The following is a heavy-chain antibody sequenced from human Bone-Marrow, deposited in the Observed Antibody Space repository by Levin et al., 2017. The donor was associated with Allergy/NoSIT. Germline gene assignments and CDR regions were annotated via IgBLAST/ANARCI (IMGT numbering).Heavy chain of an antibody. CDR2: IYYSGTT. CDR3: ARVKVYGGGDSYPFGFDP. Sequence: SETLSLTCTVSGGSISSGGYHWNWIRQYPGKGLEWIGNIYYSGTTYYNPSLKSRVTISVDTSKNQFSLKLSSVTAADTAVYFCARVKVYGGGDSYPFGFDPWGQGALVTVSS. D-gene: IGHD2-21*02. V-gene: IGHV4-31*03. J-gene: IGHJ5*02. CDR1: GGSISSGGYH.